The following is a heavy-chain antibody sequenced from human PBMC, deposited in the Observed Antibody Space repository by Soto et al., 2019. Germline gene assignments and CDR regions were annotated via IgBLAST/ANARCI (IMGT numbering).Heavy chain of an antibody. CDR2: IYHSGST. Sequence: QVQLQESGPGLVKPSQTLSLTCTVSGGSISSGDYYWSWIRQPPGKGLEWIGYIYHSGSTYYNPSLKSRVTISVDRSKNQFSLKLSSVTAADTAVYYCARLYCSSTSCYRYGMDVWGQGTTVTVSS. J-gene: IGHJ6*02. CDR1: GGSISSGDYY. V-gene: IGHV4-30-4*01. CDR3: ARLYCSSTSCYRYGMDV. D-gene: IGHD2-2*01.